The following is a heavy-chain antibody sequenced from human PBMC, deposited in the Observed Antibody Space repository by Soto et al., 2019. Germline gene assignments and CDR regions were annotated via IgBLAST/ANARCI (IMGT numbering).Heavy chain of an antibody. CDR1: GFTFSSYA. CDR3: AKVTKMYSSSSHFDY. CDR2: ISGSGGST. V-gene: IGHV3-23*01. Sequence: EVQLLESGGGLVQPGGSLRLSCAASGFTFSSYAMSWVRQAPGKGLEWVSAISGSGGSTYYADSVKGRFTISRDNSKNTLYLQMNSPRAEDTAVYYCAKVTKMYSSSSHFDYWGQGTLVTVSS. D-gene: IGHD6-6*01. J-gene: IGHJ4*02.